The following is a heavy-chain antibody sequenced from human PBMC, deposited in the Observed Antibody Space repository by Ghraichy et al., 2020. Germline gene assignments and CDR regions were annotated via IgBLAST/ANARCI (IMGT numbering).Heavy chain of an antibody. CDR3: AGSIAVIRYCAL. Sequence: SETLSLTCTVSGGSISSSNYYWGWIRQPPGKGQEWIGSMHHSGSTYYNPSLKSRPTISVDKPKNQFSLNLTSVTAADTPVYYCAGSIAVIRYCALWGRGTVVTV. J-gene: IGHJ2*01. D-gene: IGHD2-15*01. CDR1: GGSISSSNYY. V-gene: IGHV4-39*01. CDR2: MHHSGST.